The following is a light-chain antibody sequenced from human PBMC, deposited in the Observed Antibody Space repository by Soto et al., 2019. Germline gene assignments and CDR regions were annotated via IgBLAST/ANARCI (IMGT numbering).Light chain of an antibody. CDR2: DNS. CDR1: SSNIGAGYD. Sequence: QSVVTQPPSVSGAPGQRVTISCTGSSSNIGAGYDVHWYQQLPGTAPKLLIYDNSNRPSGVPDRFSGSKSGTSASLAITGLQAEDEADYYCQSYDSSLSAYVFGTGTKLTVL. J-gene: IGLJ1*01. CDR3: QSYDSSLSAYV. V-gene: IGLV1-40*01.